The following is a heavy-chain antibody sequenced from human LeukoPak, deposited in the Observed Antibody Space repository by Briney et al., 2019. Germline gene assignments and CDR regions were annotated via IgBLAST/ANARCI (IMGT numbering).Heavy chain of an antibody. D-gene: IGHD3-22*01. V-gene: IGHV1-69*06. Sequence: ASVKVSCKASGGTFSSYAISWVRQAPGQGLEWMGGIIPIFGTANYAQKFQGRVTITADKSTSTAYMELSSLRSEDTAVYYCARGLANYYDSSGYYDYWGQGTLVTVSS. J-gene: IGHJ4*02. CDR2: IIPIFGTA. CDR3: ARGLANYYDSSGYYDY. CDR1: GGTFSSYA.